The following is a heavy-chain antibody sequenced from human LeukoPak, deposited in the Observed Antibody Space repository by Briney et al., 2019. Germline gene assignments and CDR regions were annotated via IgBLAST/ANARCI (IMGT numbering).Heavy chain of an antibody. D-gene: IGHD5-12*01. CDR1: GFTFSSYS. Sequence: GGSLRLSCAASGFTFSSYSMNWVRQAPGEGLEWVSSISSSSSYIYYADSVKGRFTISRDNAKNSLYLQMHSLRAADTAVYYCARAGSVATTPFDYWGQGTLVTVSS. CDR3: ARAGSVATTPFDY. V-gene: IGHV3-21*01. CDR2: ISSSSSYI. J-gene: IGHJ4*02.